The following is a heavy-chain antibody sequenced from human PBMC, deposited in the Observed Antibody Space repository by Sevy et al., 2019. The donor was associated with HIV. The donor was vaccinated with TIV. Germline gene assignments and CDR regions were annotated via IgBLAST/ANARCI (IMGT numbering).Heavy chain of an antibody. CDR2: IYYSGST. D-gene: IGHD3-9*01. J-gene: IGHJ5*02. CDR1: GGSVSSGSYY. CDR3: ARDHRRYSHWLDWFDP. V-gene: IGHV4-61*01. Sequence: SETLSLTCTVSGGSVSSGSYYWSWIRQPPGKGLEWIGYIYYSGSTNYHPSLKSRVTISVDTSKNQFSLKLSSVTAADTAVYYCARDHRRYSHWLDWFDPWGQGTLVTVSS.